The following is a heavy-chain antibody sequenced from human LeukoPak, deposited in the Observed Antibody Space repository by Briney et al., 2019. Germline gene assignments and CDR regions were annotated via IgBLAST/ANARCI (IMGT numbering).Heavy chain of an antibody. J-gene: IGHJ4*02. Sequence: GASVKVSCKVSGYTXTELSMHWVRQAPGKGLEWMGGFDPEDGETIYAQKFQGRVAMTEDTSTDTSYMELSSLRSEDTAMYYCASQMLTDFDYWGQGTLVTVSS. V-gene: IGHV1-24*01. CDR2: FDPEDGET. CDR1: GYTXTELS. CDR3: ASQMLTDFDY. D-gene: IGHD2-8*01.